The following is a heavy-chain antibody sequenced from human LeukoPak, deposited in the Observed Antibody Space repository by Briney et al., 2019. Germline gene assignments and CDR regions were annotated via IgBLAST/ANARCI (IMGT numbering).Heavy chain of an antibody. D-gene: IGHD5-18*01. CDR2: IYSCGST. CDR3: ARDHNYGSDY. Sequence: GGSLRLSCAASGFTVSSNYMSWVRQAPGKGLEWVSVIYSCGSTYYADSVKGRFTISRDNSKNTLYLQMNSLRVEDTAVYYCARDHNYGSDYWGQGTLVTVSS. J-gene: IGHJ4*02. V-gene: IGHV3-53*01. CDR1: GFTVSSNY.